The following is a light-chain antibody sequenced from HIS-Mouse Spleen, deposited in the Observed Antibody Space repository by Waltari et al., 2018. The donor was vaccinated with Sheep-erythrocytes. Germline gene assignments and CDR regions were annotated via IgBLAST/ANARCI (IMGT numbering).Light chain of an antibody. CDR2: EGS. V-gene: IGLV2-23*01. J-gene: IGLJ3*02. Sequence: QSALTQPASVSGSPGQSITISCTGTSSDVGSSNLVSWYQQHPGKAPKLMIYEGSKRPSGVSNRVSGSKSGNTASLTISGLQAEDEADYYCCSYAGSSTPWVFGGGTKLTVL. CDR1: SSDVGSSNL. CDR3: CSYAGSSTPWV.